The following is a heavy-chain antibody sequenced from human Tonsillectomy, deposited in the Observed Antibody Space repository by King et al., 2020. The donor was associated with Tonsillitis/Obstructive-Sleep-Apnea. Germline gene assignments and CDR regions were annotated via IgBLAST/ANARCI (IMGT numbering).Heavy chain of an antibody. J-gene: IGHJ3*02. CDR3: ARTKGLAVADGAFDI. V-gene: IGHV4-28*01. Sequence: QLQLQESGPGLVKPSDTLSLTCAVSGYSISSSNWWGWIRQPPGKGLEWIGYLHYSGSTYYNPSLKSRVTMSVDTSKNQFSLKLSSVTAVDTAVHYCARTKGLAVADGAFDIWGQGTMVTVSS. CDR1: GYSISSSNW. D-gene: IGHD6-19*01. CDR2: LHYSGST.